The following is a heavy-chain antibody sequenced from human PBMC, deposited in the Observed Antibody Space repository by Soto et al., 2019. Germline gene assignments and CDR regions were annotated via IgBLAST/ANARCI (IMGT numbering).Heavy chain of an antibody. J-gene: IGHJ1*01. D-gene: IGHD6-13*01. Sequence: QVQLVESGGGVVQPGRPLRLSCEASGFNFGYYGMHWVRQAPGRGLEWVAIISNAGKDKYYTDSVKGRFTISRDNSKNTLYLQMNSLKPEDTAVYYCAKNLIGVYCNNNRCYFLQHWGPGTLVTVSS. CDR2: ISNAGKDK. CDR1: GFNFGYYG. V-gene: IGHV3-30*18. CDR3: AKNLIGVYCNNNRCYFLQH.